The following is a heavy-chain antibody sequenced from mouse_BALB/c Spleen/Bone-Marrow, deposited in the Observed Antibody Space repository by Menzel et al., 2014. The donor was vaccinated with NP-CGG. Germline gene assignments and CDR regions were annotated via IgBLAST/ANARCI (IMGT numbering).Heavy chain of an antibody. CDR1: GYTFTDYV. Sequence: VHLVESGPELVKPGASVKMSCKASGYTFTDYVISWVKQRTGQGLEWIGEIYPGSGSTYYNGKFKGKATLTADKSSNTAYMQLTSLTSEDSAVYFCARGGISVDYWGQGTTLTVSS. CDR3: ARGGISVDY. CDR2: IYPGSGST. V-gene: IGHV1-77*01. J-gene: IGHJ2*01.